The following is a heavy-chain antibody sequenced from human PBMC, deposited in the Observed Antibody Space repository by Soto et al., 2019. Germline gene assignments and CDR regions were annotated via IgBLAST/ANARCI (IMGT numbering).Heavy chain of an antibody. V-gene: IGHV1-69*13. J-gene: IGHJ4*02. CDR3: ARRRRDGYNYI. CDR1: GGTFSSYA. Sequence: SVKVSCKASGGTFSSYAISWVRQAPGQWLEWMGDNSPSFCTANYTQKFQGRVTITADESTSTAYMEPSRVRSEYTAVYYCARRRRDGYNYIWGQGTLVTVSS. D-gene: IGHD5-12*01. CDR2: NSPSFCTA.